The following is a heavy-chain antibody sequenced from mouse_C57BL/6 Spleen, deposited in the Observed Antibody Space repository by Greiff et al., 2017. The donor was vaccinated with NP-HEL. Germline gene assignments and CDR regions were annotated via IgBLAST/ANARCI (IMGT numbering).Heavy chain of an antibody. D-gene: IGHD1-1*01. V-gene: IGHV1-52*01. J-gene: IGHJ1*03. CDR1: GYTFTSYW. Sequence: VQLQQPGAELVRPGSSVKLSCKASGYTFTSYWMHWVKQRPIQGLEWIGNIDPSHSETHYNQKFKDKATLTVDKSSSTAYMQLSSLTSEDSAVYYCARYYYGSSYGYFDVWGTGTTVTVSS. CDR3: ARYYYGSSYGYFDV. CDR2: IDPSHSET.